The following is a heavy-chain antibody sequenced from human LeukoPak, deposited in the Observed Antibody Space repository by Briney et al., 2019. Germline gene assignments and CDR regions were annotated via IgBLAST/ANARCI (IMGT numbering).Heavy chain of an antibody. Sequence: SETLSLTCAVYGGSFSDYYWSWIRQPPGKGLEWIGEINHSGSTNYNPSLKSRVTISVDTSKNQFSLKLSSVTAADTAVYYCARLSTKIDSSGYFLFDYWGQGTLVTVSS. CDR2: INHSGST. V-gene: IGHV4-34*01. CDR3: ARLSTKIDSSGYFLFDY. J-gene: IGHJ4*02. D-gene: IGHD3-22*01. CDR1: GGSFSDYY.